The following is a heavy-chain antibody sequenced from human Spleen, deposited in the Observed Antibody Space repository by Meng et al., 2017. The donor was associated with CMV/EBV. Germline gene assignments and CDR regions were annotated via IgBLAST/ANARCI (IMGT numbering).Heavy chain of an antibody. V-gene: IGHV4-39*07. CDR2: LYYSGAT. D-gene: IGHD4-11*01. CDR3: ARERKAVSTSGLDY. CDR1: GGSISSSDYY. J-gene: IGHJ4*02. Sequence: SETLSLTCTVSGGSISSSDYYWNWIRQPPGKGLEWIDNLYYSGATNYNPSLKSRVTISVDTSKNQFSLKLTSVTAADTAMYYCARERKAVSTSGLDYWGQGTLVTVSS.